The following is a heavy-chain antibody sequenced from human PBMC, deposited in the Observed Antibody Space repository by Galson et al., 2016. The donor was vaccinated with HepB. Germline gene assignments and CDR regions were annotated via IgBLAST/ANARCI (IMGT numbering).Heavy chain of an antibody. V-gene: IGHV3-21*01. Sequence: SLRLSCAASGFTFSSYSVNRVRQAPGKGLEWVSYISSSGTYIYYADSVKGRFTISRDNAKRSLYLQMNSLRAEDTAVYYCARGKEWEDAFDIWGQGTMVTVSS. CDR2: ISSSGTYI. CDR1: GFTFSSYS. CDR3: ARGKEWEDAFDI. D-gene: IGHD1-26*01. J-gene: IGHJ3*02.